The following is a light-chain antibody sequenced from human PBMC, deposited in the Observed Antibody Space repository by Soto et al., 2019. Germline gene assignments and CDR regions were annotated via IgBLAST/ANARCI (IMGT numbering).Light chain of an antibody. J-gene: IGKJ2*01. CDR3: QQYDNWPRT. CDR2: GAS. V-gene: IGKV3-15*01. Sequence: EIVMTQSPATLSVSPGERATLSCRASQSVSSNLAWYQQKPGQAPRLLIYGASTRATGFPARFSGSGSGTAFTLTISSLQSVDFAVYYCQQYDNWPRTFGQGTKLEIK. CDR1: QSVSSN.